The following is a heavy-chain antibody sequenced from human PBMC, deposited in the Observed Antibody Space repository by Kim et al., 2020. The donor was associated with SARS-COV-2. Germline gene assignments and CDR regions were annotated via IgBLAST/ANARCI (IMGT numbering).Heavy chain of an antibody. CDR3: ARQPQYYYGSGSYYNWYFDL. V-gene: IGHV5-51*01. Sequence: GESLKISCKGSGYSFTSYWIGWVRQMPGKGLEWMGIIYPGDSDTRYSPSFQGQVTISADKSISTAYLQWSSLKASDTAMYYCARQPQYYYGSGSYYNWYFDLWGRGTLVTVSS. CDR2: IYPGDSDT. J-gene: IGHJ2*01. D-gene: IGHD3-10*01. CDR1: GYSFTSYW.